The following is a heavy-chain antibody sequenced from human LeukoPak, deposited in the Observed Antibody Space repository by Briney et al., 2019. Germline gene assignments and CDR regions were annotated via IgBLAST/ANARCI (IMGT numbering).Heavy chain of an antibody. Sequence: GGSLRLSCAASGFTFSSYAMTWVRQAPGKGLEWVSGISGNGISTYYADSVKGRFTISRDNSKNTLFLQLNSLTAADTAMYFCAKASVAIPQYCNSWGQGTLVTVSS. CDR2: ISGNGIST. D-gene: IGHD2-2*02. CDR3: AKASVAIPQYCNS. J-gene: IGHJ5*02. V-gene: IGHV3-23*01. CDR1: GFTFSSYA.